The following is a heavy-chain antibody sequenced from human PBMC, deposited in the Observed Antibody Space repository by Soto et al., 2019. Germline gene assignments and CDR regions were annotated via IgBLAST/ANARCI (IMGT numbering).Heavy chain of an antibody. CDR2: ISWNSGSI. V-gene: IGHV3-9*01. CDR3: AKDRAPNYYGSGSFSYYYYYMVV. CDR1: GFTFDDYA. D-gene: IGHD3-10*01. Sequence: EVQLVESGGGLVQPGRSLRLSCAASGFTFDDYAMHWVRQAPGKGLEWVSGISWNSGSIGYADSVKGRFTISRDNAKNPLYLQMNRLRAEYTTLYYCAKDRAPNYYGSGSFSYYYYYMVVWGKGTAVTVSS. J-gene: IGHJ6*03.